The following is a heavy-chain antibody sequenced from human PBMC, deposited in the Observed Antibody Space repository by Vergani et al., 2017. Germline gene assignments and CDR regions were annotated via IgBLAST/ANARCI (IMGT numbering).Heavy chain of an antibody. V-gene: IGHV4-59*01. Sequence: QVQLQESGPGLVKPSETLSLTCTVSGGSISSYYWSWIRQPPGKGLEWIAYIYYSGSTNYNPSLMSRVTISVDTSKNQFSLKLSSVTAADTAVYYYARVYYDFCSAPRGYYYFMDVWGKGTTVTVSS. CDR1: GGSISSYY. J-gene: IGHJ6*03. CDR3: ARVYYDFCSAPRGYYYFMDV. D-gene: IGHD3-3*01. CDR2: IYYSGST.